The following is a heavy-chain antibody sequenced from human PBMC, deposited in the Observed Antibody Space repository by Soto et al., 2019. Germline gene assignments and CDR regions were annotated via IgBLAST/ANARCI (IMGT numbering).Heavy chain of an antibody. CDR3: ARYDGRY. V-gene: IGHV4-59*01. Sequence: SETLSLTCTVSGGSMISYYWSWIRQPPGRGLEWIGFIYYSGSTNYNPSLKSRVTISVDTSKNQFSLKLSSVTAADTAVYYCARYDGRYWGQGTLVTVSS. D-gene: IGHD3-16*01. J-gene: IGHJ4*02. CDR2: IYYSGST. CDR1: GGSMISYY.